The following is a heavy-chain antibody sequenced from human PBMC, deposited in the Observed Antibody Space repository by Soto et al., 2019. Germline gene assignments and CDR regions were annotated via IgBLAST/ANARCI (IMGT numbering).Heavy chain of an antibody. CDR3: ARDHGGYSSGWGFDY. Sequence: QVQLVESGGGVVQPGRSLRLSCAASGFTFSSYGMHWVRQAPGKGLEWVAVIWYDGRNKYYADSVKGRFTISRDNSKNTLYLQMNSLRAEDTAVYYGARDHGGYSSGWGFDYWGQGTLVTVSS. D-gene: IGHD6-19*01. J-gene: IGHJ4*02. CDR1: GFTFSSYG. V-gene: IGHV3-33*01. CDR2: IWYDGRNK.